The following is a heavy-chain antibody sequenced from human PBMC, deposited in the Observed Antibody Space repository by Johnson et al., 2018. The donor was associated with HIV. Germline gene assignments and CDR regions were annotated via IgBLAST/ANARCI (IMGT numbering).Heavy chain of an antibody. Sequence: VQLVESGGGLVKPTWSPRLSCAASQFTFSRYYMKCVRQAPGNGLEWVSAISGSGGSTYYADSVQGRFTLSRDNSQNTLYLQMNSLRAEDTAVYYCARDAPNFFHSSGVRDDAFDIWGPGTMVTVSS. V-gene: IGHV3-23*04. J-gene: IGHJ3*02. CDR3: ARDAPNFFHSSGVRDDAFDI. D-gene: IGHD3-22*01. CDR2: ISGSGGST. CDR1: QFTFSRYY.